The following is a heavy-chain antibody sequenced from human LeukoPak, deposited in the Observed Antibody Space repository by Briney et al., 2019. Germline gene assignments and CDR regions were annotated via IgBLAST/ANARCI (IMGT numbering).Heavy chain of an antibody. CDR3: ARGKEVVPAAGNWFDP. D-gene: IGHD2-2*01. V-gene: IGHV3-7*01. J-gene: IGHJ5*02. Sequence: GGSLRLSCAASGFTFSSYWMSWVRQAPGKGLEWVANIKQDGSEKYYVDSVKGRFTISRDNAKNSLYLQMNSLRAEDTAVYYCARGKEVVPAAGNWFDPWGQGTLVTVSS. CDR1: GFTFSSYW. CDR2: IKQDGSEK.